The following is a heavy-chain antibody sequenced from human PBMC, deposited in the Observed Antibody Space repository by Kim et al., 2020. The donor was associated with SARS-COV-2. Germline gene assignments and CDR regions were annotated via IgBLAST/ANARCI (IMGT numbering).Heavy chain of an antibody. CDR2: IIPIFGTA. CDR1: GGTFSSYA. V-gene: IGHV1-69*13. J-gene: IGHJ6*02. D-gene: IGHD6-13*01. Sequence: SVKVSCKASGGTFSSYAISWVRQAPGQGLEWMGGIIPIFGTANYAQKFQGRVTITADESTSTAYMELSSLRSEDTAVYYCARERYSSSRHGIMDVWGQGTTVTVSS. CDR3: ARERYSSSRHGIMDV.